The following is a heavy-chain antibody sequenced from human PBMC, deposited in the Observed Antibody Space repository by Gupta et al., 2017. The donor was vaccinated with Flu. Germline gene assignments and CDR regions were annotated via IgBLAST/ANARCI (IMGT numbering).Heavy chain of an antibody. J-gene: IGHJ4*02. CDR3: ARVNIGGRHFDH. D-gene: IGHD6-6*01. V-gene: IGHV1-18*01. Sequence: AQKFQGRVTMTADTSTNTAYMELRSLQSDDTALYYCARVNIGGRHFDHWGQGTLVTVSS.